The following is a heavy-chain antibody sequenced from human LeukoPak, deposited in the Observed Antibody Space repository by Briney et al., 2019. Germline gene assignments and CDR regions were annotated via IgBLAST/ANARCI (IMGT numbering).Heavy chain of an antibody. J-gene: IGHJ4*02. V-gene: IGHV1-69*04. CDR2: IIPILGIA. D-gene: IGHD4-23*01. CDR3: ARESYGGNSAVDY. CDR1: GGTFSSYT. Sequence: SVKVSCKASGGTFSSYTISWVRQAPGQGLEWMGRIIPILGIANYAQKFQGRVTITADKSTSTAYMELSSLRSEDTAVYYCARESYGGNSAVDYWGQGTLVTFSS.